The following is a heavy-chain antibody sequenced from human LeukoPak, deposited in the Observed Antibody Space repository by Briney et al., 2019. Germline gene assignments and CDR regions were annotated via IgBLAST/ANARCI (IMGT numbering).Heavy chain of an antibody. V-gene: IGHV3-21*06. CDR1: GFTFGDYA. D-gene: IGHD4-11*01. CDR2: ISSRSTYI. CDR3: AREVYSKYEGDALDV. J-gene: IGHJ6*02. Sequence: PGRSLRLSCTASGFTFGDYAMSWVRQAPGEGLEWVSSISSRSTYIYYVDSVKGRFTISRDNAKNSVYLQMNSLRAEDTALYYCAREVYSKYEGDALDVWGQGTTVTVSS.